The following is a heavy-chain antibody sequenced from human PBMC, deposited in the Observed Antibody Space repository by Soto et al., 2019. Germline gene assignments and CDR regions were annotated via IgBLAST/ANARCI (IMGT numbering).Heavy chain of an antibody. D-gene: IGHD3-10*01. J-gene: IGHJ6*02. CDR1: GYTFTSYG. V-gene: IGHV1-18*01. Sequence: ASVKVSCKASGYTFTSYGISWVRQAPGQGLEWMGWISAYNGNTNYAQKLQGRVTMTTDTSTSTAYMELRSLRSDDTAVYYCAREGLLWFGELSGVSGMDVWGQGTTVTVSS. CDR3: AREGLLWFGELSGVSGMDV. CDR2: ISAYNGNT.